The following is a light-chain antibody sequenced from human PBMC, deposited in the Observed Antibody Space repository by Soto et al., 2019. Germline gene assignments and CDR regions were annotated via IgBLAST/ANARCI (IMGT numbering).Light chain of an antibody. CDR1: SADIGNHY. CDR3: GTWDSGLNIGL. Sequence: QSVLTQPPSVSAAPGQKDTISCFGTSADIGNHYVSWYQHLPGTAPKLIIYDNNKRPSGIPDRFSASKSGTSATLDITGLQTGDEADYYCGTWDSGLNIGLFGGGTKVTVL. V-gene: IGLV1-51*01. CDR2: DNN. J-gene: IGLJ2*01.